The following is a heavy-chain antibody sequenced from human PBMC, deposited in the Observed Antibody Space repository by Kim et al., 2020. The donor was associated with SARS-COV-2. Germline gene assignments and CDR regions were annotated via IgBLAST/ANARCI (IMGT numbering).Heavy chain of an antibody. Sequence: SETLSLTCTVSGGSISGFYWSWVRQPAGKGLEWIGHVSGSGNTKYNPSLKSRVTVSVDTSKNQFSLQLNSVSAADTALYFCVREGGYTYGYWDGFDIWGQGTLVTVSS. CDR3: VREGGYTYGYWDGFDI. CDR2: VSGSGNT. V-gene: IGHV4-4*07. CDR1: GGSISGFY. J-gene: IGHJ3*02. D-gene: IGHD5-18*01.